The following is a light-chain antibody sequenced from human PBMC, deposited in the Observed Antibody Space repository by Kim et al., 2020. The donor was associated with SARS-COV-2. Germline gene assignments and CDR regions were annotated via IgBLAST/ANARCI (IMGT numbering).Light chain of an antibody. J-gene: IGKJ1*01. V-gene: IGKV1-27*01. CDR1: QGIRNY. CDR3: QKYNSAPRT. Sequence: ASVGDRVPITCRASQGIRNYLAWYQQRPGKVPKLLIYGATTLQSGVPSRFSGSGSGTDFTLTIRSLQLEDVATYYCQKYNSAPRTFGQGTKVDIK. CDR2: GAT.